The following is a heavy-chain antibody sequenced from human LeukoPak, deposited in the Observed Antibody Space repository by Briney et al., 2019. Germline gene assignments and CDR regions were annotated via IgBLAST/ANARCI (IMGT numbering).Heavy chain of an antibody. V-gene: IGHV3-30-3*01. J-gene: IGHJ4*02. CDR3: AKGGYYHN. D-gene: IGHD3-9*01. CDR1: GFTFSSYA. Sequence: GGSLRLSCAASGFTFSSYAMHWVRQAPGKGLEWVAVISYDGSNKYYADSVKGRFTISRDNSKNTLYLQMNSLRAEDTAVYYCAKGGYYHNWGQGTLVTVSS. CDR2: ISYDGSNK.